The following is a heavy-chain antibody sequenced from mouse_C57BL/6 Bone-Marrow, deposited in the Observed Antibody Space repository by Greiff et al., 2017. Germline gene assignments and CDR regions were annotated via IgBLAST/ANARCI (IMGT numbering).Heavy chain of an antibody. V-gene: IGHV14-4*01. D-gene: IGHD2-2*01. J-gene: IGHJ4*01. CDR1: GFNIKDDY. CDR3: TTNYGYYYAMDY. Sequence: EVQLQQSGAELVRPGASVKLSCTASGFNIKDDYMHWVKQRPEQGLEWIGWIDPEIGDTEYASKFQGKATITADTSSNTAYLQLSSLTSEDTAVYYCTTNYGYYYAMDYWGQGTSVTVSS. CDR2: IDPEIGDT.